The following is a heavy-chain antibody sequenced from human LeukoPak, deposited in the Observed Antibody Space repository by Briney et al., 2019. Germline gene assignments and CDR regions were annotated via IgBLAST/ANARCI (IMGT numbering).Heavy chain of an antibody. CDR3: ARESRDGYILGWFDP. CDR1: GGTFSSYA. Sequence: ASVKVSCKASGGTFSSYAISWVRRAPGQGLEWMGGIIPIFGTANYAQKFQGRVTITADESTSTAYMELSSLRSEDTAVYYCARESRDGYILGWFDPWGQGTLVTVSS. J-gene: IGHJ5*02. CDR2: IIPIFGTA. V-gene: IGHV1-69*13. D-gene: IGHD5-24*01.